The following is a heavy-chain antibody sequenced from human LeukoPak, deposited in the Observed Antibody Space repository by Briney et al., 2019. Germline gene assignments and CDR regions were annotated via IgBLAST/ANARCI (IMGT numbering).Heavy chain of an antibody. CDR1: GYTFTGYY. Sequence: EASVKVSCKASGYTFTGYYMHWVRQAPGQGLEWMGWINPNSGGTNYAQKFQGGVTMTRDTSISTAYMGLSRLRSDDTAVYYCARGQYYYYYYMDVWGKGTTVTISS. CDR3: ARGQYYYYYYMDV. J-gene: IGHJ6*03. CDR2: INPNSGGT. V-gene: IGHV1-2*02.